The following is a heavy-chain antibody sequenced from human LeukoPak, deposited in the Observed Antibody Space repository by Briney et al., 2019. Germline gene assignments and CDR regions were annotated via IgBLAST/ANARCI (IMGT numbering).Heavy chain of an antibody. CDR3: ARASAHSAFNAFDI. V-gene: IGHV3-53*01. CDR2: IYSGGST. J-gene: IGHJ3*02. Sequence: GGSLRLSCAASGFTVSSNYMSWVRQAPGKGLEWVSVIYSGGSTYYADSVKGRFTISKDNSKNTLYLQMNSLRAEDTAVYYCARASAHSAFNAFDIWGQGTMVTVSS. CDR1: GFTVSSNY. D-gene: IGHD1-26*01.